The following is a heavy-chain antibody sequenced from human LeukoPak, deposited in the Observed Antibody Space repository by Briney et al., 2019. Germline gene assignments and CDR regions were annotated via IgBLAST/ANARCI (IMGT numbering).Heavy chain of an antibody. V-gene: IGHV1-2*06. CDR1: GYTFTDYY. CDR2: INPNSGGT. CDR3: ARDFERPDY. J-gene: IGHJ4*02. Sequence: ASVTVSCKASGYTFTDYYIHWVRQAPGQGLEWMGRINPNSGGTNYAQKFQGRVTMTRDTSISTAYMELRRLRSDDTAVYYCARDFERPDYWGQGTLVTVFS.